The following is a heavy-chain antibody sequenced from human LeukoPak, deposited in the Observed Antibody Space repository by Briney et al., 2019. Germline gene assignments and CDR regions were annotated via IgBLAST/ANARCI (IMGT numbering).Heavy chain of an antibody. D-gene: IGHD4-23*01. CDR3: ARDPNSAVREAFDI. CDR1: GGSISSYY. CDR2: IHYSGST. Sequence: QTSETLSLTCTVSGGSISSYYWSWIRQPPGKGLEWIGYIHYSGSTNYNPSLKSRVTISVDTSKNQFSLKLSSVTAADTAVYYCARDPNSAVREAFDIWGQGTMVTVSS. V-gene: IGHV4-59*01. J-gene: IGHJ3*02.